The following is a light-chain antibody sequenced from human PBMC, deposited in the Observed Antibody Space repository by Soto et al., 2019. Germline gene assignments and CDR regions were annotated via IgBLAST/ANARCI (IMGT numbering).Light chain of an antibody. Sequence: QSVLTQPPSASGSPGQSVTISCTGTSSDVGGYNFVSWYQQYPGKAPKLIIYDVTKGPSGVPDRFSGSKSGNTASLTISGLQTDDEADYYCCSYAGSYTHVFGTGTKLTVL. CDR2: DVT. CDR3: CSYAGSYTHV. J-gene: IGLJ1*01. CDR1: SSDVGGYNF. V-gene: IGLV2-11*01.